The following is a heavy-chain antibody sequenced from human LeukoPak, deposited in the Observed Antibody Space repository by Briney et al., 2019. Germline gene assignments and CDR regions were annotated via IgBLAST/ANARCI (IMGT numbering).Heavy chain of an antibody. CDR3: ARDQAVLRYFEEQTVYYYYYYGMDV. CDR1: GFTFSSYW. V-gene: IGHV3-74*01. D-gene: IGHD3-9*01. J-gene: IGHJ6*02. Sequence: GGSLRLSCAASGFTFSSYWMHWVRQAPGKGLVWVSRINSDGSSTSYADSVKGRFTISRDNAKNTLYLQMNSLRAEDTAVYYCARDQAVLRYFEEQTVYYYYYYGMDVWGQGTTVTVSS. CDR2: INSDGSST.